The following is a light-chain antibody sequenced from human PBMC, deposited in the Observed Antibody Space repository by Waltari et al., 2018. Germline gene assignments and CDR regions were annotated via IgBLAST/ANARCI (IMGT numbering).Light chain of an antibody. CDR3: SSYAGGSTVI. Sequence: QSALTQPASVSGSPGQSITISCTGTNSDVGSYNLVSWYQQQPGKAPNLTLYEVTKLPPRVRNRFSGSKSGNTASLTISGLQAEDEADYYCSSYAGGSTVIFGGGTKVTVL. CDR1: NSDVGSYNL. V-gene: IGLV2-23*02. CDR2: EVT. J-gene: IGLJ2*01.